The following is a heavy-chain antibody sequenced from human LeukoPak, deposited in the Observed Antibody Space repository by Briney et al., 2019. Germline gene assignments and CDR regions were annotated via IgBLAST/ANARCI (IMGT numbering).Heavy chain of an antibody. J-gene: IGHJ6*02. CDR2: ISWNSGSI. CDR1: GFTFDDYA. Sequence: GRSLRLSCAASGFTFDDYAMHWVRQAPGKGLEWVSGISWNSGSIGYADSVKGRFTISRDNAKNSLYLQMNSLRAEDTALYYCAKVSGYYYGSGSRYYYHGMDVWGQGTTVTVSS. V-gene: IGHV3-9*01. D-gene: IGHD3-10*01. CDR3: AKVSGYYYGSGSRYYYHGMDV.